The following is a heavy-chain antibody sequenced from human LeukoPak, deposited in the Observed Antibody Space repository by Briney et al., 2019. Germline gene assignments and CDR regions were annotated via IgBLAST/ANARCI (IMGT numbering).Heavy chain of an antibody. CDR1: GGSISSGGYY. CDR3: ARHVAPYSGSYFDI. CDR2: IYYSGST. V-gene: IGHV4-61*08. D-gene: IGHD1-26*01. J-gene: IGHJ3*02. Sequence: SETLSLTCTVSGGSISSGGYYWSWIRQHPGKGLEWIGYIYYSGSTNYNPSLKSRVTISVDASKNQFSLKLSSVTAADTAVYYCARHVAPYSGSYFDIWGQGTMVTVSS.